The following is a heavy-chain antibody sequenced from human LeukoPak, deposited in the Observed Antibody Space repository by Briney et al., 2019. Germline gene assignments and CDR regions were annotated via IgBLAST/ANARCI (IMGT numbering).Heavy chain of an antibody. V-gene: IGHV3-23*01. J-gene: IGHJ4*02. D-gene: IGHD1-20*01. Sequence: ETLSLTCTVSGGSISSGGYYWSWIRQAPGKGLEWVSAISGSGGSTYYADSVKGRFTISRDNSKNTLYLQMNSLRAEDTAVYYCAKDLLSGIYWGQGTLVTVSS. CDR1: GGSISSGGYY. CDR2: ISGSGGST. CDR3: AKDLLSGIY.